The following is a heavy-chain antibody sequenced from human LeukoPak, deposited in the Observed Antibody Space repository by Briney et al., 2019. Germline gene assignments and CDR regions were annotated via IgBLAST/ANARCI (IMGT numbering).Heavy chain of an antibody. CDR3: TTSMDV. J-gene: IGHJ6*02. Sequence: GGSLRLSCAASGFTFSNAWMSWVRQAPGKGLEWVGRIKSKTDGETTDYAAPVKGRFTISRDDSKNTLYLQMNSLKIEDTAVYYCTTSMDVWGQGTTVTASS. V-gene: IGHV3-15*01. CDR2: IKSKTDGETT. CDR1: GFTFSNAW.